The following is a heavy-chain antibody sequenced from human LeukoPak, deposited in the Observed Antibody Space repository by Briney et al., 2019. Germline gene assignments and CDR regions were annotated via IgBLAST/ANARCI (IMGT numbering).Heavy chain of an antibody. J-gene: IGHJ4*02. D-gene: IGHD3-3*01. CDR1: GGTFSSYA. CDR3: ARTTYYDFWSGYGFSDY. Sequence: GSSVEVSCKASGGTFSSYAISWVRQAPGQGLEWMGGIIPIFGTANYAQKFQGRVTITADESTSTAYMELSSLRSEDTAVYYCARTTYYDFWSGYGFSDYWGQGTLVTVSS. CDR2: IIPIFGTA. V-gene: IGHV1-69*01.